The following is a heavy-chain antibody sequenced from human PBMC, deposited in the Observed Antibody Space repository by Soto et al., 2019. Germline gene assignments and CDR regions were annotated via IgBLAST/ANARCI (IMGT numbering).Heavy chain of an antibody. CDR3: ARAWVRGLFVPVFYGLVV. CDR2: IWYDGSTA. V-gene: IGHV3-33*01. J-gene: IGHJ6*04. Sequence: QVQLVESGGGVVQPGGSLRLSCVASGFDFGSYGMQWVRRAPGKGLEWMAVIWYDGSTAYYADSVKARFTISRANSKNTLFLHLSSLTAGDTAVYFCARAWVRGLFVPVFYGLVVLGNGTTVTVPS. CDR1: GFDFGSYG. D-gene: IGHD3-10*01.